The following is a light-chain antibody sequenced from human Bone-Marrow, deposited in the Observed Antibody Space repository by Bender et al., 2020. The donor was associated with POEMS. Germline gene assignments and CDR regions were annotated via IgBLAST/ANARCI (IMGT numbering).Light chain of an antibody. V-gene: IGLV2-14*03. CDR3: SSYTSGRTLV. Sequence: QSALTQPASVSGSPGQSITISCTGSSSDIGGYDFVSCYQQHPGKAPELMMFGVSNRPSGVSNRFSGSKSGITPSLTISGLQSEDEADYYCSSYTSGRTLVLGGGTKVTVL. CDR1: SSDIGGYDF. J-gene: IGLJ2*01. CDR2: GVS.